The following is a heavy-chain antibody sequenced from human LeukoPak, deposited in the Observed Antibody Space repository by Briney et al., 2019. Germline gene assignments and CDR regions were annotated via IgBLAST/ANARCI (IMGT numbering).Heavy chain of an antibody. D-gene: IGHD3-10*01. J-gene: IGHJ6*02. CDR2: MNPRRGNT. V-gene: IGHV1-8*01. CDR3: ARGGTLVKGVTILYGMDV. Sequence: ASVKVSCKTSGNTFTSYDIYWVRQATGQGLEWMGWMNPRRGNTNYTQKFQGRVAMTRDTSTSTPYMELSRLRSEDTAVYYCARGGTLVKGVTILYGMDVWGQGTTVTVSS. CDR1: GNTFTSYD.